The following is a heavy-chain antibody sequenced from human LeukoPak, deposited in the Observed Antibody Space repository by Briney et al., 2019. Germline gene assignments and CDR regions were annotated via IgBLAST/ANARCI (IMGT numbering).Heavy chain of an antibody. J-gene: IGHJ4*02. D-gene: IGHD3-10*01. CDR1: GYIFTTHY. CDR2: IQPSGGRT. Sequence: ASVKVSCTASGYIFTTHYMHWVRQAPGQGLEWMGVIQPSGGRTWYAQKFQGRVTMTRDMSTNTDYMELSSLRSDDTAVYYCARDAGGGFGELFYDYWGQGTLVTVSS. V-gene: IGHV1-46*01. CDR3: ARDAGGGFGELFYDY.